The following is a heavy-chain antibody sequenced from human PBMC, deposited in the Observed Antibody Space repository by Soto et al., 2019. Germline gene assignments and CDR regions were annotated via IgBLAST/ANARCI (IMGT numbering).Heavy chain of an antibody. J-gene: IGHJ4*02. D-gene: IGHD2-15*01. V-gene: IGHV4-39*01. CDR1: GGSISSSSYY. CDR3: AITDIGGRSGGSCYSRCSYFDY. Sequence: SETLSLTCTVSGGSISSSSYYWGWIRQPPGKGLEWIGSIYYSGSTYYNPSLKSRVTISVDTSKNQFSLKLSSVTAADTAVYYCAITDIGGRSGGSCYSRCSYFDYWGQGTLVTVSS. CDR2: IYYSGST.